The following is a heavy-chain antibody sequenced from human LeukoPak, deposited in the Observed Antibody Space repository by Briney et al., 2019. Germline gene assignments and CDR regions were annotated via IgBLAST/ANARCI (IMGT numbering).Heavy chain of an antibody. J-gene: IGHJ3*02. D-gene: IGHD1-1*01. CDR1: GFTFSSYG. CDR3: ATPTSRTGRDAFDI. CDR2: IRYDGSNK. Sequence: GGSLRLSCAASGFTFSSYGMHWVRQAPGKGLEWVAFIRYDGSNKYYADSVKGRFTISRDNSKNTLYLQMNSLRAEDTAVYYCATPTSRTGRDAFDIWGQGTMVTVSS. V-gene: IGHV3-30*02.